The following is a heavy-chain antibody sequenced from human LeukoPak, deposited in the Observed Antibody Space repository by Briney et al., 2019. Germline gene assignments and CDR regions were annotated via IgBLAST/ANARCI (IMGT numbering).Heavy chain of an antibody. CDR2: IYYSGST. D-gene: IGHD5-24*01. CDR1: GGSISSYY. V-gene: IGHV4-59*01. Sequence: SETLSLTCTVSGGSISSYYWSWIRQPPGKGLEWIGYIYYSGSTNYNPSLKSRVTISVDTSKNQFSLKLSSVTAADTAVYYCAGRDGYKNFDYWGQGTLVTVSS. CDR3: AGRDGYKNFDY. J-gene: IGHJ4*02.